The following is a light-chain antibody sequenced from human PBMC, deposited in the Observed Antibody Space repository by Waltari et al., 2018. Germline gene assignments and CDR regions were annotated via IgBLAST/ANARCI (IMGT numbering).Light chain of an antibody. J-gene: IGLJ2*01. CDR3: EAWDDSLNGVV. Sequence: QSVLTQPPSASGTPGQRVTISCSGSNSNIGSHTVNWYQPLPGTAPKLLIYNNSQRPSGVPARFSGSKSGASASLAISGLQSEDEADYYCEAWDDSLNGVVFGGGTKLTVL. V-gene: IGLV1-44*01. CDR2: NNS. CDR1: NSNIGSHT.